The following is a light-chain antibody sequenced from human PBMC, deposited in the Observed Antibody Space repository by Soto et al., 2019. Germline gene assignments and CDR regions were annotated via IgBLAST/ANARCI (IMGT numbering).Light chain of an antibody. J-gene: IGLJ1*01. CDR2: DVS. CDR3: SSYTSSNTYV. Sequence: QSVLTQPASVSGSPGQSITISCTGTISDVSGYNFVSWYQQYPGKAPKLMIYDVSNRPSGVSNRFSGSKSGNTASLTISGHQAEDEADYYCSSYTSSNTYVFGAGTKVTVL. V-gene: IGLV2-14*03. CDR1: ISDVSGYNF.